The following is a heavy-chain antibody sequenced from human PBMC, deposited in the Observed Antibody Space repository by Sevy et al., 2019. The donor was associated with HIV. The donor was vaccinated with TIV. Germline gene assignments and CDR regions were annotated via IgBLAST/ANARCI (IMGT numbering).Heavy chain of an antibody. Sequence: SETLSLTCTVYGGSFSDFYWNWMRQSPGKGLEWIGEINHREVTNYNPSLKSRATISADASNRQFSLKLTSVTAADTAVYYCVRFDTKIKIFGVPRGAYWGPGTLVTVSS. D-gene: IGHD3-3*01. J-gene: IGHJ4*02. CDR3: VRFDTKIKIFGVPRGAY. V-gene: IGHV4-34*01. CDR2: INHREVT. CDR1: GGSFSDFY.